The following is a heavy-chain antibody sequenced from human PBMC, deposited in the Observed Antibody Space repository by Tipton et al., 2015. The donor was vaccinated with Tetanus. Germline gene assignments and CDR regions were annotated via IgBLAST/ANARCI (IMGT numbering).Heavy chain of an antibody. CDR1: GDSISAYH. D-gene: IGHD3-3*02. V-gene: IGHV4-59*01. CDR3: AGLRAHFLARYFDS. CDR2: IDYTGDT. Sequence: TLSLTCTVSGDSISAYHWNWIRQSPGKGLEWIGYIDYTGDTKYNPSLKSRVTMSVDTSKNQMSLKLNSVTAADTAVYYCAGLRAHFLARYFDSWGQGTLVTVSS. J-gene: IGHJ4*02.